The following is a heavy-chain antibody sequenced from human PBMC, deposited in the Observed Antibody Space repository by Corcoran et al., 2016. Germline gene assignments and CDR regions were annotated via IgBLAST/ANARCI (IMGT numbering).Heavy chain of an antibody. Sequence: QLQLQESGPGLVKPSETLSLTCTVSGGSISSSSYYWGWIRQHPGKGLEWIVSIYYSGSTYYNPALKSRVTISVDTSKNQFSLKLSSVTAADTAVYYCARQKVDTAGYYFDYWGQGTLVTVSS. CDR2: IYYSGST. V-gene: IGHV4-39*01. CDR3: ARQKVDTAGYYFDY. CDR1: GGSISSSSYY. D-gene: IGHD5-18*01. J-gene: IGHJ4*02.